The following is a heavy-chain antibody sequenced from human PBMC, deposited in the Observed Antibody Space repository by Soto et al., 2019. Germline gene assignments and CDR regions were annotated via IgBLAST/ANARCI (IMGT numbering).Heavy chain of an antibody. V-gene: IGHV3-23*01. J-gene: IGHJ4*02. CDR3: AKDYLRASDY. D-gene: IGHD3-16*02. CDR1: GFTFSNYA. CDR2: ISSSVTGT. Sequence: GGSLRLSCAASGFTFSNYAMTWVRQAPGKGLEWVSAISSSVTGTYYADSVKGRFTISRDNSKNTLYLQMNSLGAEDTALYYCAKDYLRASDYRGQGTLVTVSS.